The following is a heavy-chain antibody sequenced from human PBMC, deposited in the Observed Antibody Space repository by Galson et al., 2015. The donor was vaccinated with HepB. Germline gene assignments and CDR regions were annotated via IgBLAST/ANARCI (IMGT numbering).Heavy chain of an antibody. CDR2: INQVGSEK. V-gene: IGHV3-7*01. Sequence: SLRLSCAASGFAFSGYWMSWVRQAPGKGLEWVANINQVGSEKFSVDSVRGRFIMFRDNAKDSLYLQMNSLRAEDTAVYYCARGGLNYFDFWGQGTLVTVSS. J-gene: IGHJ4*02. CDR1: GFAFSGYW. CDR3: ARGGLNYFDF. D-gene: IGHD2-8*01.